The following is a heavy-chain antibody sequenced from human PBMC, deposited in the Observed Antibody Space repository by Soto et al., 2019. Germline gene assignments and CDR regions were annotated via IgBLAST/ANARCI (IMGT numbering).Heavy chain of an antibody. V-gene: IGHV4-31*03. CDR3: ARLPHIDSSGYDRDY. Sequence: SETLSLTCTVSGGSISSGGYYWGWIRQHPGKGLEWIGYIYYSGSTYYNPSLKSRVTISVDTSKNQFSLKLSSVTAADTAVYYCARLPHIDSSGYDRDYWGQGTLVTVSS. J-gene: IGHJ4*02. CDR2: IYYSGST. CDR1: GGSISSGGYY. D-gene: IGHD3-22*01.